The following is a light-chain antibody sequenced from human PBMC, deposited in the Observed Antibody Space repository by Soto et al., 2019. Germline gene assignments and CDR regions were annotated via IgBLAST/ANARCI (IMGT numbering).Light chain of an antibody. CDR2: AAS. J-gene: IGKJ5*01. CDR3: QQADSLPST. V-gene: IGKV1-39*01. CDR1: RSITNY. Sequence: DIQMTQSPSSLSAFVGDRVTVTCRASRSITNYLNWYQQKPGRAPKLLIFAASKLQSGVPSRFSGSGSRTEFTLTISSLRPEDVATYYCQQADSLPSTFGQGTRLEI.